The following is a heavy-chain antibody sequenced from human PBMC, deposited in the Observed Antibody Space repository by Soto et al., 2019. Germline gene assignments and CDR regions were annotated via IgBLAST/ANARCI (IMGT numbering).Heavy chain of an antibody. J-gene: IGHJ6*02. CDR3: ARDMSSSSRGMDV. Sequence: AVGSLRLSCVGSGFTFRTYEMNWVRQAPGKGLEWVSYISSSGTSIYYADSVKGRFTISRDNAKNSLYLQMNSLRAEDTAIYYCARDMSSSSRGMDVWGQGTTVTVSS. V-gene: IGHV3-48*03. CDR2: ISSSGTSI. D-gene: IGHD6-13*01. CDR1: GFTFRTYE.